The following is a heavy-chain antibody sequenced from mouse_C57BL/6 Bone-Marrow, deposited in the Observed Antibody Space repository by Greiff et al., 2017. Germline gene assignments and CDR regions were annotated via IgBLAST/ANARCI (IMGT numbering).Heavy chain of an antibody. CDR2: ISNLAYSI. Sequence: DVQLVESGGGLVQPGGSLKLSCAASGFTFSDYGMAWVRQAPRKGPEWVAFISNLAYSIYYADTVTGRFTISRENAKNTLYLEMSSLRSEDTAMYYCARSSGYCYFDYWGQGTTPTVSS. J-gene: IGHJ2*01. CDR3: ARSSGYCYFDY. CDR1: GFTFSDYG. V-gene: IGHV5-15*01. D-gene: IGHD3-2*02.